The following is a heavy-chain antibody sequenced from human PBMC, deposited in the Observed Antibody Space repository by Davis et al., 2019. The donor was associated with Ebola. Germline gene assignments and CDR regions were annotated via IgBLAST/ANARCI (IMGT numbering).Heavy chain of an antibody. D-gene: IGHD3-16*01. Sequence: PGGSLRLSCAASGFTFSHYYMRWTRQAPGKGLEWVSYISSSSSYTNYADSVKGRFTISRDNAKNSLYLQMNSLRAEDTAVYYWFGAARQTTVWGQGTLVTVSS. CDR1: GFTFSHYY. CDR2: ISSSSSYT. J-gene: IGHJ4*02. V-gene: IGHV3-11*06. CDR3: FGAARQTTV.